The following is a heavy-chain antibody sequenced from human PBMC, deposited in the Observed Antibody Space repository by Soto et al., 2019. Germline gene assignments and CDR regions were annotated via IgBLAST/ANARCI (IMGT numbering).Heavy chain of an antibody. CDR1: GASISRTNW. D-gene: IGHD1-1*01. CDR3: ARDLRWDQLEIPQSYWYFDL. Sequence: QVQLQESGPGLVKPSGTLSLTCTVSGASISRTNWCSLVRRPPGKGLEWIGEMSHSGSTSYTTSLRSRVTMSVDKSKNQFSLKLNSVTAADTAVYYCARDLRWDQLEIPQSYWYFDLWGRGTLVTVSS. CDR2: MSHSGST. J-gene: IGHJ2*01. V-gene: IGHV4-4*02.